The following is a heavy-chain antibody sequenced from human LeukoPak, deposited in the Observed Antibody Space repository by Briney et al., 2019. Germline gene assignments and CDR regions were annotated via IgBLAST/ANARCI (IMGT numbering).Heavy chain of an antibody. J-gene: IGHJ4*02. CDR3: ARVDYGGNSESIDY. D-gene: IGHD4-23*01. V-gene: IGHV1-2*02. CDR2: INPNSGGT. CDR1: GYTFTGYY. Sequence: GASVKVSCKASGYTFTGYYMHWVRQAPGQGLEWMGWINPNSGGTNYAQKFQGRVTMTRDTSISTAYMELSRLRSDDTAVYYCARVDYGGNSESIDYWGQGTLVTVSS.